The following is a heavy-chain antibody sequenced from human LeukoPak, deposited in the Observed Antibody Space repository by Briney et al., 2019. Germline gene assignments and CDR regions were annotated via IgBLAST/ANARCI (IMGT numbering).Heavy chain of an antibody. D-gene: IGHD3-10*01. CDR2: ISGSGGST. J-gene: IGHJ6*02. V-gene: IGHV3-23*01. CDR1: GFTFSSYA. Sequence: GGSLRLSCAASGFTFSSYAMSWVRQAPGKGLEWVSAISGSGGSTYYTDSVKGRFTISRDNSKNTLYLQMNSLRAEDTAVYYCAKDHYYGSGTYSNYYYGMDVWGQGTTVTVSS. CDR3: AKDHYYGSGTYSNYYYGMDV.